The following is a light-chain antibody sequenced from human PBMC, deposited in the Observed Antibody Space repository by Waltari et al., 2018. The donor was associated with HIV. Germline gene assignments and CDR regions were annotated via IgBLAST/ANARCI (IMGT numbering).Light chain of an antibody. CDR1: TAAVTSGCY. CDR3: LLYIGGPWM. Sequence: QTVVTQEPSLTVSPGWTATLTCASSTAAVTSGCYQNWFQQKHGQPPTALIYRTTNRHTWTPARFSGSLLGGKAALTLSGVQPEDEADYYCLLYIGGPWMFGGGTKLIVL. CDR2: RTT. J-gene: IGLJ3*02. V-gene: IGLV7-43*01.